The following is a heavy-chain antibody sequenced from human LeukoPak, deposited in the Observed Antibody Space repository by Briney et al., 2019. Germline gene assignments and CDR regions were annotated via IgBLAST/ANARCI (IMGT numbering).Heavy chain of an antibody. CDR1: GGSISSSNW. Sequence: KSSGTLSPTCAVSGGSISSSNWWSWVRQPPGKGLEWIGEIYHSGSTNYNPSLKSRVTISVDKSKNQFSLKLSSVTAADTAVYYCAREVQAQTYYYGMDVWGQGTTVTVSS. CDR2: IYHSGST. V-gene: IGHV4-4*02. CDR3: AREVQAQTYYYGMDV. J-gene: IGHJ6*02.